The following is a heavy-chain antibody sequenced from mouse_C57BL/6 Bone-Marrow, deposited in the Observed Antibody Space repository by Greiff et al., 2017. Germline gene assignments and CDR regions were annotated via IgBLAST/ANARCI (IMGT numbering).Heavy chain of an antibody. D-gene: IGHD4-1*01. CDR3: TRDRANWVFDY. V-gene: IGHV5-9-1*02. Sequence: DVQLVESGEGLVKPGGSLKLSCAASGFTFSSYAMSWVRQTPEKRLEWVAYISSGGDYIYYADTVKGRFTISRDNARNTLYLQMSSLKSEDTAMYYCTRDRANWVFDYWGQGTTLTVSS. CDR1: GFTFSSYA. CDR2: ISSGGDYI. J-gene: IGHJ2*01.